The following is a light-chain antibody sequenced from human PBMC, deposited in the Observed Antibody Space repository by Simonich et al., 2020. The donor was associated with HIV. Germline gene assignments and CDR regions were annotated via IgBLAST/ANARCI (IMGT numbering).Light chain of an antibody. CDR3: MQALQTRWT. V-gene: IGKV2-28*01. CDR2: LGS. J-gene: IGKJ1*01. CDR1: QSLLSSNGFNY. Sequence: DIVMTQSPLSLPVTPGEPASISCRSSQSLLSSNGFNYLDWYLQKPGQSPQLLIYLGSNRASGVPDRFSGSGSGTDFTLKISRVEAEDVGVYYCMQALQTRWTFGQGTKVEIK.